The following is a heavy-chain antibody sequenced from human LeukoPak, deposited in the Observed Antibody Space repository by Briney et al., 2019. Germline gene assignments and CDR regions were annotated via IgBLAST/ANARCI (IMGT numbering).Heavy chain of an antibody. J-gene: IGHJ5*02. CDR1: GYTFTSYY. Sequence: SVKVSCKASGYTFTSYYMHWVRQAPGQGLEWMGRIIPILGIANYAQKFQGRVTITADKSTSTAYMELSSLRSEDTAVYYCTQRGSGSYYNPHGWFDPWGQGTLVTVSS. V-gene: IGHV1-69*02. D-gene: IGHD3-10*01. CDR3: TQRGSGSYYNPHGWFDP. CDR2: IIPILGIA.